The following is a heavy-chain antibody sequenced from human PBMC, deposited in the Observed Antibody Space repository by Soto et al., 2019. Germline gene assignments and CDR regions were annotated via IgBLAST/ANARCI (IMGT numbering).Heavy chain of an antibody. Sequence: SETLSLTCTVSSGSISSGHYYWSWIRQHPGKGLEWIGYIYYTGTTFYNPSLKSRVTISVDTSKNQFSLKLTSVTAADAAMYYRARSFVECNSWSCYHYFDPWGQGTLVTVSS. V-gene: IGHV4-31*03. CDR2: IYYTGTT. J-gene: IGHJ5*02. CDR1: SGSISSGHYY. D-gene: IGHD3-3*01. CDR3: ARSFVECNSWSCYHYFDP.